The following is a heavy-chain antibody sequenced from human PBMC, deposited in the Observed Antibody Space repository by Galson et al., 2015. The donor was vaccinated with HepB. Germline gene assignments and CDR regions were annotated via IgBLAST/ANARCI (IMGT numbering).Heavy chain of an antibody. V-gene: IGHV1-46*01. CDR3: ARKHGTGNSFDP. D-gene: IGHD1-1*01. CDR1: GYTFTTYY. CDR2: INPSGGRT. Sequence: SVKVSCKALGYTFTTYYIHWVRQAPGQGLEWMGIINPSGGRTTYAQKFQGRVTMTRDTSSNTVFMELSSLTSEDTAVYYCARKHGTGNSFDPWGQGSLVTVSS. J-gene: IGHJ5*02.